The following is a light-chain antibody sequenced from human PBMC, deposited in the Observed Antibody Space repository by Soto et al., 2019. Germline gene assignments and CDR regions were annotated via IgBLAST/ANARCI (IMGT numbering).Light chain of an antibody. J-gene: IGLJ2*01. CDR2: EGT. CDR3: CSYVGSGTGV. CDR1: SSDVGGYKL. V-gene: IGLV2-23*01. Sequence: QSALTQPPSASGSPGQSVTISCTGTSSDVGGYKLVSWYQQHPGKAPKLMIYEGTKRPSGVSNRFSGSKSGNTASLTVSGLQAEDEADYYCCSYVGSGTGVFGGGTKVTVL.